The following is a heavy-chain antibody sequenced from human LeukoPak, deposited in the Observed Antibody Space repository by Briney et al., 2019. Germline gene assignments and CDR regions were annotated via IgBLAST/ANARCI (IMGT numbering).Heavy chain of an antibody. J-gene: IGHJ4*02. CDR1: GLTFSDYW. Sequence: QPGGSLRLSCAASGLTFSDYWMHWVRQAPGKGLVWVSRINTDGTYTSYADSVKGRFTISRDNAKNTVYLQMNSLRAEDTAVYYCARDITMVRGPRGDDYWGQGTVVTVSS. CDR2: INTDGTYT. V-gene: IGHV3-74*01. CDR3: ARDITMVRGPRGDDY. D-gene: IGHD3-10*01.